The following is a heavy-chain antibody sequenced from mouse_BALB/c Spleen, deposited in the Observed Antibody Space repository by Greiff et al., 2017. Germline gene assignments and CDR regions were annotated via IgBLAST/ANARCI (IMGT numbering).Heavy chain of an antibody. V-gene: IGHV1S127*01. D-gene: IGHD1-1*01. J-gene: IGHJ4*01. Sequence: QVQLQQPGAELVKPGASVKMSCKASGYTFTSYWMHWVKQRPGQGLEWIGVIDPSDSYTSYNQKFKGKATLTVDTSSSTAYMQLSSLTSEDSAVYYCTRSRIRSAMDYWGQGTSVTVSA. CDR3: TRSRIRSAMDY. CDR1: GYTFTSYW. CDR2: IDPSDSYT.